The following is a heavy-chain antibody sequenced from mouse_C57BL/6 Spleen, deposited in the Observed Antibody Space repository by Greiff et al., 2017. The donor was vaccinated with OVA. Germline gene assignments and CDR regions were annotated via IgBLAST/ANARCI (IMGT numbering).Heavy chain of an antibody. J-gene: IGHJ4*01. Sequence: QVQLQQPGAELVMPGASVKLSCKASGYTFTSYWMHWVKQRPGQGLEWIGEIDPSDSYTNYNQKFKGKSTLTVDKSSSTAYMQLSSLTSEDSAVYYCARGGLGRVHYYAMDYWGQGTSVTVSS. CDR3: ARGGLGRVHYYAMDY. CDR1: GYTFTSYW. V-gene: IGHV1-69*01. D-gene: IGHD4-1*01. CDR2: IDPSDSYT.